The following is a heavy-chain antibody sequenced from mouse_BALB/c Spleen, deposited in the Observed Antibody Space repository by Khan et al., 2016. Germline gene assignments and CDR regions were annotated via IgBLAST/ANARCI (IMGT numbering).Heavy chain of an antibody. CDR2: IRSKSNNYAT. CDR1: GFTFNTYA. J-gene: IGHJ2*01. D-gene: IGHD2-10*01. V-gene: IGHV10-1*02. CDR3: VRPYSHGGFDY. Sequence: EVQLVESGGGLVQPKGSLKLSCAASGFTFNTYAMNWVRQAPGKGLEWVARIRSKSNNYATYYADSVKDRFTISRDDSQSMLYLQMNNLKTEDTAMHYCVRPYSHGGFDYWGQGTTLTVSS.